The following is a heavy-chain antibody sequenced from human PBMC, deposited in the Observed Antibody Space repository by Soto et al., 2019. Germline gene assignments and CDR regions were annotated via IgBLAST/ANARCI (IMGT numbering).Heavy chain of an antibody. V-gene: IGHV1-69*05. J-gene: IGHJ6*02. CDR1: GDTFSSFA. CDR3: ARDKDREQLGGNYYYALDV. Sequence: QVQLVQSGAEVKKPGSSVKVSCKASGDTFSSFAISWVRQAPGQGLEWIGGIIPIFRTPHYAQKFQGRVTGTTDEXTSTAYMDLSSLRSEDTAVYYCARDKDREQLGGNYYYALDVWGQGTTVIVSS. D-gene: IGHD1-1*01. CDR2: IIPIFRTP.